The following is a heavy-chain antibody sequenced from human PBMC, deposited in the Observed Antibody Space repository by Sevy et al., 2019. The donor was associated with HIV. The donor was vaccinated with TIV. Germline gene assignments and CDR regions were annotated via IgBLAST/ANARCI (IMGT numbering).Heavy chain of an antibody. D-gene: IGHD2-2*02. CDR2: IYYSGST. CDR3: ARHPPPYQLQYGNDYYGMDV. V-gene: IGHV4-39*01. CDR1: GGSISSSSYY. Sequence: SETLSLTCTVSGGSISSSSYYWGWIRQPPGKGLEWIGSIYYSGSTYYNPSLKSRVTISVDTSKNQFSLKLSSVTAADTAVYYCARHPPPYQLQYGNDYYGMDVWGQGTTVTVSS. J-gene: IGHJ6*02.